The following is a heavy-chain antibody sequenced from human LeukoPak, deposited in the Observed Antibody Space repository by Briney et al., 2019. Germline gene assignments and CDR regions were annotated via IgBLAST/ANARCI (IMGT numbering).Heavy chain of an antibody. V-gene: IGHV1-46*01. J-gene: IGHJ6*02. CDR3: AADRHSSSWYGMDV. Sequence: GASVKVSCKASGYTFTSNYIHWVRRAPGQGLEWMGMIYPRDGSTNYAQKFQERVTITRDMSTSTAYMELSSLRSEDTAVYYCAADRHSSSWYGMDVWGQGTTVTVSS. CDR2: IYPRDGST. CDR1: GYTFTSNY. D-gene: IGHD6-13*01.